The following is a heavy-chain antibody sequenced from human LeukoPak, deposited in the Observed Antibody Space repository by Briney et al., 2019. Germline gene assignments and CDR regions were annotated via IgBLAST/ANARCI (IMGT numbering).Heavy chain of an antibody. CDR3: ARVADAWELHDSTFDY. J-gene: IGHJ4*02. CDR1: GFTVSSNY. V-gene: IGHV3-53*01. D-gene: IGHD1-26*01. Sequence: GGSLRLSCAASGFTVSSNYMSWVRQAPGKGLEWVSVIYSGGSTYYADSVKGRFTISRDNSKNTLYLQMNSLRAEDTAVYYCARVADAWELHDSTFDYWGQGTLVTVSS. CDR2: IYSGGST.